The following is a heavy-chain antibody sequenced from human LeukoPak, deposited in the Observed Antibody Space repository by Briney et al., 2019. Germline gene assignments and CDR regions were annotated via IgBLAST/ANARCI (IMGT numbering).Heavy chain of an antibody. CDR2: ISSSSTYI. V-gene: IGHV3-21*01. CDR3: ARAHITTFGVVTYPFDY. CDR1: GFTLSTYN. J-gene: IGHJ4*02. Sequence: GGSLRLSCAASGFTLSTYNMNWVRQAPGKGLEWLSSISSSSTYIYYADSVKGRFTISRDNAKNSLYLQMNTLRVEDTAVYYCARAHITTFGVVTYPFDYWGQGTLVTVSS. D-gene: IGHD3-3*01.